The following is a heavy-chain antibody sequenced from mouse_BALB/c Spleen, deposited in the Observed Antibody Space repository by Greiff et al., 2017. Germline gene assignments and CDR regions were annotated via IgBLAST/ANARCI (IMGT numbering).Heavy chain of an antibody. CDR3: APLGGKGYFDY. CDR2: ISYSGST. D-gene: IGHD3-3*01. V-gene: IGHV3-2*02. CDR1: GYSITSDYA. Sequence: EVQLQESGPGLVKPSQSLSLTCTVTGYSITSDYAWNWIRQFPGNKLEWMGYISYSGSTSYNPSLKSRISITRDTSKNQFFLQLNSVTTEDTATYYCAPLGGKGYFDYWGQGTTLTVSS. J-gene: IGHJ2*01.